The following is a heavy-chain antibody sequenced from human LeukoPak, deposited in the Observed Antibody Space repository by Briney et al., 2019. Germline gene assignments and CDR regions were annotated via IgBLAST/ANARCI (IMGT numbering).Heavy chain of an antibody. J-gene: IGHJ4*02. Sequence: SETLSLTCAVYGGSFSGYYWSWIRQPPGKGLEWIGEINHIGSTNYNPSLKSRVTISVDTSKNQFSLKLSSVTAADTAVYYCARGPCYPRRSSSTSCYYLLWGQGTLVTVSS. CDR3: ARGPCYPRRSSSTSCYYLL. V-gene: IGHV4-34*01. D-gene: IGHD2-2*01. CDR2: INHIGST. CDR1: GGSFSGYY.